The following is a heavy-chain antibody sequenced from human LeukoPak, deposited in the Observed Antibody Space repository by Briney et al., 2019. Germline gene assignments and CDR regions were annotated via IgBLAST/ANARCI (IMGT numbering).Heavy chain of an antibody. J-gene: IGHJ4*02. V-gene: IGHV3-21*01. Sequence: GGSLRLSCAASGFTFSSYSMNWVRQAPGKGLEWVSSISSSSSYIYYADSVKGRFTISRDNAKNSLYLQMNSPRAEDTAVYYCARGGIYDSSGYYWGFDYWGQGTLVTVSS. CDR3: ARGGIYDSSGYYWGFDY. CDR1: GFTFSSYS. CDR2: ISSSSSYI. D-gene: IGHD3-22*01.